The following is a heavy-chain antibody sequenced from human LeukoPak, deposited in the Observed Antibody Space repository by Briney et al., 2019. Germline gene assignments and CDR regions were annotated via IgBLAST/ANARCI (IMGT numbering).Heavy chain of an antibody. CDR1: GLTISSYG. D-gene: IGHD3-10*01. Sequence: GGYLRLSCAASGLTISSYGMHWVRQAPGQGLEWVANIKQDGGQTYYGDSVKGRFTISRDNAKNSLYLQMSSLRVDDTALYYCAKDISASGNYGLDVWGQGTTVTVSS. V-gene: IGHV3-7*03. CDR2: IKQDGGQT. CDR3: AKDISASGNYGLDV. J-gene: IGHJ6*02.